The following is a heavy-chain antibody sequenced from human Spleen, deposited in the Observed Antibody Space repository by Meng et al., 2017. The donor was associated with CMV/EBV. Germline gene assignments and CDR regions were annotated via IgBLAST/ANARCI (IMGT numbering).Heavy chain of an antibody. CDR1: GFTFSSYG. D-gene: IGHD3-16*01. V-gene: IGHV3-33*01. J-gene: IGHJ4*02. CDR2: IWYDGSNK. Sequence: GESLKISCAASGFTFSSYGMHWVRQAPGKGLEWVAVIWYDGSNKYYADSVKGRFTISRDNSKNTLYLQMNSLRAEDTAVYYCTRDLDYTYFGYWGQGTLVTVSS. CDR3: TRDLDYTYFGY.